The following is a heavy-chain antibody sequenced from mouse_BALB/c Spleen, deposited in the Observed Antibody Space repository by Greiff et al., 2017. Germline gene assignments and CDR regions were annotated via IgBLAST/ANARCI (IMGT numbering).Heavy chain of an antibody. CDR1: GDSITSGY. J-gene: IGHJ1*01. D-gene: IGHD2-1*01. V-gene: IGHV3-8*02. CDR3: ARYGNYVDWYFDV. Sequence: EVQLVESGPSLVKPSQTLSLTCSVTGDSITSGYWNWFRKFPGNKLEYMGYISYSGSTYYNPSLKSRISITRDTSKNQYYLQLNSVTTEDTATYYCARYGNYVDWYFDVWGAGTTVTVAS. CDR2: ISYSGST.